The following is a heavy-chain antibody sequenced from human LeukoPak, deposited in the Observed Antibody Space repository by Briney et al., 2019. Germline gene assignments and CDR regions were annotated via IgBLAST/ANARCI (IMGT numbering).Heavy chain of an antibody. V-gene: IGHV1-2*02. Sequence: ASVKVSCKASGYIFTGYYIHWVRQAPGQGLEWMGWINPNSGGTSYAQKFQGRVTMARDTPISTAYMELSRLRSDDTAIYYCARNYGSGSDVYFDYWGQGTLVTVSS. J-gene: IGHJ4*02. CDR3: ARNYGSGSDVYFDY. D-gene: IGHD3-10*01. CDR1: GYIFTGYY. CDR2: INPNSGGT.